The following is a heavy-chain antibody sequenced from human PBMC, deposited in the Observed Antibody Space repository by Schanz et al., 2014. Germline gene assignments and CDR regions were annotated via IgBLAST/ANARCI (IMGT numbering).Heavy chain of an antibody. J-gene: IGHJ3*02. CDR1: GYTFTDYG. V-gene: IGHV1-18*01. CDR2: VTAYNGDT. D-gene: IGHD5-18*01. CDR3: TRGGYSYALSAFDI. Sequence: QVQVVQSGAEVKKPGASVKVSCKASGYTFTDYGVIWVRQAPGQGLEWMGWVTAYNGDTNYALKLQGSVTMTTDTSTGAAYMELRSLRSDDTALYDCTRGGYSYALSAFDIWGQGTMVTVSS.